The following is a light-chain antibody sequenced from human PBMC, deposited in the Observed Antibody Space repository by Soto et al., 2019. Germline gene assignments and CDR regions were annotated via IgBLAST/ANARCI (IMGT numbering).Light chain of an antibody. CDR2: ATS. V-gene: IGKV3-11*01. Sequence: IVLTQSPATLSLSPGERATLSCRASQGIFSHLDWFQHKPGQAPRLLIYATSNRASGVPARFSGSGSGTDFTLTISSLEPEDFAVYYCQQRYTWPLSFGGGTKVEIK. CDR1: QGIFSH. J-gene: IGKJ4*01. CDR3: QQRYTWPLS.